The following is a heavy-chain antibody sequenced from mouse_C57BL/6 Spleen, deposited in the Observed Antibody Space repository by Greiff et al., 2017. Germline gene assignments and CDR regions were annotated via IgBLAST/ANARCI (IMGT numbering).Heavy chain of an antibody. CDR2: ISSSGST. Sequence: DVMLVESGPGLAKPSPTLSLTCSVTGYSITSDYLHWIRKFPGNKLEYMGYISSSGSTYYNPSLKSRISITRDTSKNQYYLQLNSVTTEDTATYYCARYRYYGNYGFLYWYFDVWGTGTTVTVSS. V-gene: IGHV3-8*01. J-gene: IGHJ1*03. CDR1: GYSITSDY. CDR3: ARYRYYGNYGFLYWYFDV. D-gene: IGHD2-1*01.